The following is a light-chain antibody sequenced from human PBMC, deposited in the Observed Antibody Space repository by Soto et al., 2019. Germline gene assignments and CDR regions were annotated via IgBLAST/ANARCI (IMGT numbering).Light chain of an antibody. Sequence: QSALTQPASVSGSPGQSITISCSGNSSDVGSSNFVSWYQQHPGKAPKLIIFEGDRRPSGVSGRFSGSKSGNTASLTISVLQAEDEADYYCSSYTSSSTVFGTGTKVTVL. V-gene: IGLV2-14*02. J-gene: IGLJ1*01. CDR3: SSYTSSSTV. CDR2: EGD. CDR1: SSDVGSSNF.